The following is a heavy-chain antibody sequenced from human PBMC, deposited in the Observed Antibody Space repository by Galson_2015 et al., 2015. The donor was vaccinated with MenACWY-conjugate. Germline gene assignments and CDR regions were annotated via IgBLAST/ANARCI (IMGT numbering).Heavy chain of an antibody. Sequence: SLRLSCAASGFTFGTYGMHWVRQAPAKGLEWVSLIWDDGSYKYYADSVKGRFTISRDNSKNTLYLQMNSLRAEDTAVYYCARVFDTWYMDVWGKGTTVTVSS. CDR1: GFTFGTYG. CDR3: ARVFDTWYMDV. D-gene: IGHD3-3*01. J-gene: IGHJ6*03. CDR2: IWDDGSYK. V-gene: IGHV3-33*08.